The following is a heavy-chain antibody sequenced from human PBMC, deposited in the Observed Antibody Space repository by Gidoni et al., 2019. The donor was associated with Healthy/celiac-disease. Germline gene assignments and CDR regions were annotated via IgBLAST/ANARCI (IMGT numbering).Heavy chain of an antibody. CDR2: ISGSGGST. V-gene: IGHV3-23*01. CDR1: GFTFSSYA. CDR3: AKGTYSGGRYDY. Sequence: EVQLLESGGGLVQPGGSLRLSCAASGFTFSSYAMGWVRQAPGKGLEWVSAISGSGGSTYYADSVKGRFTISRDNSKNTLYLQMNSLRAEDTAVYYCAKGTYSGGRYDYWGQGTLVTVSS. J-gene: IGHJ4*02. D-gene: IGHD1-26*01.